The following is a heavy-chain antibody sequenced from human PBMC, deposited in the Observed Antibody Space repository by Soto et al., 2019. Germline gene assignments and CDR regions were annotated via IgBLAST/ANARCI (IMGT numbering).Heavy chain of an antibody. CDR1: GFTFSSYL. D-gene: IGHD2-2*02. V-gene: IGHV3-74*01. CDR2: INSDGSST. Sequence: AGGSLRLSCAASGFTFSSYLMHWVRQSPGKGLVWVSRINSDGSSTSYADSVKGRFTISRDNAKNTLYLQMNSLRAEDTAVYYCARDRYCSSTSCYTEDWFDPWGQGTLVTVSS. CDR3: ARDRYCSSTSCYTEDWFDP. J-gene: IGHJ5*02.